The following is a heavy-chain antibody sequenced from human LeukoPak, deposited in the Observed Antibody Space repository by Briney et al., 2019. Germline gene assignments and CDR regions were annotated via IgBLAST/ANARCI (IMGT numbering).Heavy chain of an antibody. CDR1: GSTFSSYG. Sequence: PGGSLRLSCAASGSTFSSYGMHWVRQAPGKGLEWVAFIRYDGSNKYYADSVKGRFTISRDNSKNTLYLQMNSLRAEDTAVYYCAKPARVGSGYDYGHYWGQGTLVTVSS. CDR2: IRYDGSNK. D-gene: IGHD5-12*01. CDR3: AKPARVGSGYDYGHY. V-gene: IGHV3-30*02. J-gene: IGHJ4*02.